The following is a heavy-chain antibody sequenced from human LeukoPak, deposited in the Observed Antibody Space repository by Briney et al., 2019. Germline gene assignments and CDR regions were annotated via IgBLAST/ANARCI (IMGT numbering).Heavy chain of an antibody. Sequence: VASVKVSCKASGYTFTSYDINWVRQATGQGLEWMGWMNPNSGNTGYTQKFQGRVTITRNTSISTAYMELSSLRSEDTAVYYCARAEQKTRRILTGYYPSYHYYYMDVWGKGTTVTISS. V-gene: IGHV1-8*03. CDR1: GYTFTSYD. J-gene: IGHJ6*03. D-gene: IGHD3-9*01. CDR3: ARAEQKTRRILTGYYPSYHYYYMDV. CDR2: MNPNSGNT.